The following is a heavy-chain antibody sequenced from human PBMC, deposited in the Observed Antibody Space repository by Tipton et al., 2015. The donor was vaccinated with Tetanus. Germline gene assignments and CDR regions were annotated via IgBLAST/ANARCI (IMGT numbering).Heavy chain of an antibody. Sequence: QLVQSGAEVKKLGESLKISCKSSGYTFTSYWIGWVRQTPGKGLEWVGSVYPGDSKTRYSPSIQGQVTISADKSLTTAYLQWSRLRAWDTSMYYCGGNYGGLDAFDLWGQGTMVTVSS. CDR1: GYTFTSYW. J-gene: IGHJ3*01. D-gene: IGHD3-10*01. CDR2: VYPGDSKT. V-gene: IGHV5-51*01. CDR3: GGNYGGLDAFDL.